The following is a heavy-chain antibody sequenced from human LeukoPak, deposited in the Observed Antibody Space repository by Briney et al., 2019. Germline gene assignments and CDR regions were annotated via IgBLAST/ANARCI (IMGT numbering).Heavy chain of an antibody. CDR1: VSFISSNN. Sequence: SDTRSFTCTVAVSFISSNNYSWSQQPPGKLLWLAGYMYNSRNANYNASVKSRVTISVDTSKNQLYLKLSSLTAADTALYYCARRASAEQCESYRYRNWFDTRGQGTMVTDSS. CDR2: MYNSRNA. J-gene: IGHJ5*02. D-gene: IGHD3-16*02. CDR3: ARRASAEQCESYRYRNWFDT. V-gene: IGHV4-59*08.